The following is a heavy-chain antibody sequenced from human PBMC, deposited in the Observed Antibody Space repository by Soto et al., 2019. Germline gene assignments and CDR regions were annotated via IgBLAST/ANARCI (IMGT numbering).Heavy chain of an antibody. CDR3: AKGSYGSGSYYWYFDL. CDR2: ISWNSGSI. CDR1: GFTFDDYA. D-gene: IGHD3-10*01. J-gene: IGHJ2*01. V-gene: IGHV3-9*01. Sequence: GGSLRLSCAASGFTFDDYAMHWVRQAPGKGLEWVSGISWNSGSIGYADSVKGRFTISRDNAKNSLYLQMNSLSAEDTALYYCAKGSYGSGSYYWYFDLWGRGTLVTVSS.